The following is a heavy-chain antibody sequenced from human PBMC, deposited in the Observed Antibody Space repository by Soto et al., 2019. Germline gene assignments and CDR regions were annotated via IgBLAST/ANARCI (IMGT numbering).Heavy chain of an antibody. D-gene: IGHD2-2*01. CDR1: GFTVSSYY. V-gene: IGHV3-66*01. J-gene: IGHJ1*01. Sequence: EVQLVESGGGLVQPGGSLSLSCAASGFTVSSYYMSWVRQAPGKGLEWVSLIYSGGSTSYTDSVKGRFTISRDNPKNKIYLQMNSLRVEDTAVYYCAREFMVLVVPAVDDWGQGTLVTVSS. CDR3: AREFMVLVVPAVDD. CDR2: IYSGGST.